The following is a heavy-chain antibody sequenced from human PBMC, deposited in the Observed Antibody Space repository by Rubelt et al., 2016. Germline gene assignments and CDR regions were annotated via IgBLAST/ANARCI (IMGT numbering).Heavy chain of an antibody. CDR2: IIPIFGTA. Sequence: QVQLVQSGAEVKKPGSSVKVSCKASGGTFSSYAISWVRQAPGQGLEWMGGIIPIFGTANYAKKFEGRVTMTADGATSTAYMELSSLSSEETAVYYCARTGYSSSWYYFDYWGQGTLVTVSS. CDR1: GGTFSSYA. D-gene: IGHD6-13*01. CDR3: ARTGYSSSWYYFDY. V-gene: IGHV1-69*01. J-gene: IGHJ4*02.